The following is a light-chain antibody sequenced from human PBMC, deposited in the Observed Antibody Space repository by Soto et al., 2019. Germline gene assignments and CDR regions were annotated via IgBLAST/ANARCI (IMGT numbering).Light chain of an antibody. Sequence: EIVMTQSPGTLSVSAGGGATRFCRSSHSFRTKLAWYQPRAGQAPRLLMYGASTRATGIPDRFRGSGSGTEFTLTISSLQSEDFAVYSCQQYNSWPPITFGQGTRLEI. CDR3: QQYNSWPPIT. V-gene: IGKV3-15*01. CDR1: HSFRTK. CDR2: GAS. J-gene: IGKJ5*01.